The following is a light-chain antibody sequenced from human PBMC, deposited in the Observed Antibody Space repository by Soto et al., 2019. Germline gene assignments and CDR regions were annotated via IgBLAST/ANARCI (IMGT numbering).Light chain of an antibody. CDR1: QGISNY. Sequence: DIQMTQSPSSLSASVGDRVTITCRASQGISNYLAWYQQKPGKVPKLLIYAASTLQSGVPSRFRGSGSGTEVTLTISSLQPEDVATYYCQKYHSALVAFGQGTKVEIK. J-gene: IGKJ1*01. CDR2: AAS. CDR3: QKYHSALVA. V-gene: IGKV1-27*01.